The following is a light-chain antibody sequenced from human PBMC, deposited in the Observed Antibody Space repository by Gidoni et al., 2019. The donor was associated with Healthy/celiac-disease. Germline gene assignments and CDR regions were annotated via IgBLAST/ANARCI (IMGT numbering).Light chain of an antibody. CDR3: QQYGSSRRT. CDR1: QSVSSSY. V-gene: IGKV3-20*01. J-gene: IGKJ1*01. CDR2: GAS. Sequence: DIVLTQSPGTLSLSPGERATLSCRASQSVSSSYLAWYQQKPGQAPRLLIYGASSRATGIPDRFSGSGSGTDFTLTISRLEPEDFAVYYCQQYGSSRRTFXQXTKVEIK.